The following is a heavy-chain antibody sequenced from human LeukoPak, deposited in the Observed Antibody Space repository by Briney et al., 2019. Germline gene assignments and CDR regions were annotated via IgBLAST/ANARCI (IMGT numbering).Heavy chain of an antibody. D-gene: IGHD6-13*01. CDR3: ARWVAAAGYFDY. J-gene: IGHJ4*02. Sequence: GGSLRLSCAASGFTFSDYYMSWIRQAPGKGLEWVSYISSSSSHTNYADSVKGRFTISRDNAKNSLYLQMNSLRAEDTAVYYCARWVAAAGYFDYWGQGTLVTVSS. CDR1: GFTFSDYY. CDR2: ISSSSSHT. V-gene: IGHV3-11*03.